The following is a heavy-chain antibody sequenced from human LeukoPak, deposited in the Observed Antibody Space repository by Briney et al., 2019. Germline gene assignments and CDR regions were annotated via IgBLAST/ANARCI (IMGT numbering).Heavy chain of an antibody. D-gene: IGHD3-22*01. J-gene: IGHJ1*01. Sequence: GGSLRLSCAASGFTFSSYEMNWVRQAPGKGLEWVSYISSSGSTIYYADSVKGRFTISRDNAKNSLYLRMNSLRAEDTAVYYCARVGYYYDSSGYSPQEYFQHWGQGTLVTVSS. CDR2: ISSSGSTI. CDR1: GFTFSSYE. V-gene: IGHV3-48*03. CDR3: ARVGYYYDSSGYSPQEYFQH.